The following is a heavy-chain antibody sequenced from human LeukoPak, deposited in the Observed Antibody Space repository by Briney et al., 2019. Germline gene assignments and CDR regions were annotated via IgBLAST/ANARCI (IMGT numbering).Heavy chain of an antibody. J-gene: IGHJ5*02. Sequence: ASVKVSCKASGYTFTGYYMHWVRQAPGQGLEWMGWINPNSGGTNYAQKFQGRVTMTRDTSISTAYMELSRLRSDDTAVYYCARAENLLKHCSGGSCYSLSLPKPDWFDPWGQGTLVTVSS. V-gene: IGHV1-2*02. D-gene: IGHD2-15*01. CDR1: GYTFTGYY. CDR2: INPNSGGT. CDR3: ARAENLLKHCSGGSCYSLSLPKPDWFDP.